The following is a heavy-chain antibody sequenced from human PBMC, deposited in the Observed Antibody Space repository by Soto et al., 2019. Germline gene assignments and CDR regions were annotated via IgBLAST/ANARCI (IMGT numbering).Heavy chain of an antibody. Sequence: EVQLVESGGGLVQPGGSLRLSCVASGFTFSNYWMGWVRQAPGKGLEWVANIRQDGGDKRDLDSVKGRFTISRDNAQNSLYLQMNSLRAEDTAVYYCARIDCGGNCYSRSWYFDIWGRGTLVTVSS. CDR3: ARIDCGGNCYSRSWYFDI. D-gene: IGHD2-21*02. V-gene: IGHV3-7*03. CDR2: IRQDGGDK. J-gene: IGHJ2*01. CDR1: GFTFSNYW.